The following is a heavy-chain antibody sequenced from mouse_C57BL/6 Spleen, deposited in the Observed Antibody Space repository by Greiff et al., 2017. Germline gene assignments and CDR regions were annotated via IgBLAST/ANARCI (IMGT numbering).Heavy chain of an antibody. D-gene: IGHD1-1*01. CDR3: ARELLQTGYFDV. J-gene: IGHJ1*03. CDR1: GFTFSDYG. CDR2: ISSGSSTI. V-gene: IGHV5-17*01. Sequence: EVHLVESGGGLVKPGGSLKLSCAASGFTFSDYGMHWVRQAPEKGLEWVAYISSGSSTIYYADTVKGRFTISRDNAKNTLFLQMTSLRSEDTAMYYCARELLQTGYFDVWGTGTTVTVSS.